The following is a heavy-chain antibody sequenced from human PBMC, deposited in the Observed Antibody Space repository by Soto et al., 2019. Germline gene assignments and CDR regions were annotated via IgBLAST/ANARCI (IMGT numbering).Heavy chain of an antibody. CDR2: IFYSGGA. CDR1: GASIRSTNYY. J-gene: IGHJ4*02. V-gene: IGHV4-30-4*01. Sequence: PSETLSLTCTVSGASIRSTNYYWSWIRQPPGKGLEWIGYIFYSGGAYYNPSLKSRASLSIDASKSQFSLNLSSVTAADTAVYFCGSQLIEPSSGHVDYDYWGQGILVTVSS. D-gene: IGHD3-22*01. CDR3: GSQLIEPSSGHVDYDY.